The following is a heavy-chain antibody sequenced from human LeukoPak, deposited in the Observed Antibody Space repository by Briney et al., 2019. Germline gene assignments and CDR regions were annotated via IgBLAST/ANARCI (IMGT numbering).Heavy chain of an antibody. CDR2: ISGSGGST. D-gene: IGHD1-26*01. Sequence: GGSLRLSCAASGFTFSSYAISWVRQAPGKGLEWVSAISGSGGSTYYADSVKGRFTISRDNSKNTLYLQMNSLRAEDTAVYYCAKGGIIAYGMDVWGQGTTVTVSS. J-gene: IGHJ6*02. V-gene: IGHV3-23*01. CDR1: GFTFSSYA. CDR3: AKGGIIAYGMDV.